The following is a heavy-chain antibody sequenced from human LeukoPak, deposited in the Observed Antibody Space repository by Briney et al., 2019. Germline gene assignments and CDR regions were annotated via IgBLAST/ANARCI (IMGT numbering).Heavy chain of an antibody. D-gene: IGHD3-16*02. J-gene: IGHJ4*02. CDR2: FDPEDGET. V-gene: IGHV1-24*01. CDR3: ATVIEPHEGSRYFDY. CDR1: GYTLTELS. Sequence: ASVKVSCKVSGYTLTELSMHWVRQAPGKGLEWMGGFDPEDGETIYAQKFQGRVTMTEDTSTDTAYMELSSLRSEDTAVYYCATVIEPHEGSRYFDYWGQGTLVTVSS.